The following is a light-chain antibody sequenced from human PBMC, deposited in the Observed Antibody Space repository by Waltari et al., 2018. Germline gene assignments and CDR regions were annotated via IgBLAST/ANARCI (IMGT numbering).Light chain of an antibody. CDR3: QQRNTWPWT. V-gene: IGKV3-11*01. Sequence: EIVLTQSPATLSLSPGERATLSCRASQSVSSYLAWYQQNPGQAPRLLIYDISDTATGIPARFSGSGSGTDFTLTISSLEPEDFAVYYCQQRNTWPWTFGQGTKVEIK. J-gene: IGKJ1*01. CDR1: QSVSSY. CDR2: DIS.